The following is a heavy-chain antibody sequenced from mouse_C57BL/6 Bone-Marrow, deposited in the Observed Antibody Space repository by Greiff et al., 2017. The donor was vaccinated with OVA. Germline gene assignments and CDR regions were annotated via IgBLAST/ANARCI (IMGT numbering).Heavy chain of an antibody. Sequence: EVKLVESGGDLVKPGGSLKLSCAASGFTFSSYGMSWVRQTPDKRLEWVATISSGGSYTYYPDSVKGRFTISRDNAKNTLYLQMSSLKSEDTAMYYCARPYYYGRGYFDVWGTGTTVTVSS. CDR1: GFTFSSYG. CDR2: ISSGGSYT. V-gene: IGHV5-6*01. CDR3: ARPYYYGRGYFDV. J-gene: IGHJ1*03. D-gene: IGHD1-1*01.